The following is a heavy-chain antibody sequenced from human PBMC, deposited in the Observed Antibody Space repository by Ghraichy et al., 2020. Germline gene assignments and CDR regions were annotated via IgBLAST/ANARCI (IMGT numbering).Heavy chain of an antibody. D-gene: IGHD3-3*01. V-gene: IGHV3-23*01. CDR3: AKDKTTYYDFWSGYSGYGMDV. J-gene: IGHJ6*02. CDR2: ISGSGGST. Sequence: GGSLRLSCAASGFTFSSYAMSWVRQAPGKGLEWVSAISGSGGSTYYADSVKGRFTISRDNSKNTLYLQMNSLRAEDTAVYYCAKDKTTYYDFWSGYSGYGMDVWGQGTTVTVSS. CDR1: GFTFSSYA.